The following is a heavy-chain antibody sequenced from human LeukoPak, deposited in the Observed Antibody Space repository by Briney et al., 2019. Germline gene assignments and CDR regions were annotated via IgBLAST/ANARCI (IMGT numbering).Heavy chain of an antibody. CDR2: ISSSSSYI. CDR3: ARVTDTAIRGVYYYYMDI. V-gene: IGHV3-21*01. CDR1: GFTFSDYY. J-gene: IGHJ6*03. Sequence: GGSLRLSCAVSGFTFSDYYMSWVRQAPGKGLEWVSSISSSSSYIYYADSVKGRFTISRDNAKNSLYLQMNSLRAEDTAVYYCARVTDTAIRGVYYYYMDIWGKGTTVTVSS. D-gene: IGHD5-18*01.